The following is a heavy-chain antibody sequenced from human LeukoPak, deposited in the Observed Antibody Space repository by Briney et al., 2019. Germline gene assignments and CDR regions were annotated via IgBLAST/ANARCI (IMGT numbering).Heavy chain of an antibody. CDR2: IYYSGST. D-gene: IGHD6-19*01. V-gene: IGHV4-39*01. Sequence: SETLSLTCTVSGGSISSSSYYWGWIRQPPGKGLEWIGSIYYSGSTYYNPSLKSRVTISVDTSKNQFSLKLSPVTAADTAVYYCARSRQQWLVAPFDYWGQGTLVTVSS. CDR1: GGSISSSSYY. J-gene: IGHJ4*02. CDR3: ARSRQQWLVAPFDY.